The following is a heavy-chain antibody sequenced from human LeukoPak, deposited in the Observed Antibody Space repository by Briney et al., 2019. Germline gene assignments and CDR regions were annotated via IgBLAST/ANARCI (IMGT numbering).Heavy chain of an antibody. J-gene: IGHJ5*02. CDR1: GGSISSGGYS. V-gene: IGHV4-30-2*01. CDR2: IYPSGCT. D-gene: IGHD2-21*02. CDR3: ARANCGGDCFNNWFDP. Sequence: SQTLSLTCAATGGSISSGGYSLRWIRQPPGQNLEWIRYIYPSGCTYYNPSLKSRVTISVDRSKNQFSLKLSSVTAADTAVYYCARANCGGDCFNNWFDPWGQGTLVTVSS.